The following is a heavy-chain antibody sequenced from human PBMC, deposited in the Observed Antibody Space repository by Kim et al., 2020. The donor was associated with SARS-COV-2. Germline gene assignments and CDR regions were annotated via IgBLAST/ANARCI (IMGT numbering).Heavy chain of an antibody. Sequence: SETLSLTCTVSGGSISSSSYYWGWIRQPPGKGLEWIGSIYYSGSTYYNASLKSRVTISVDTSKNQFSLKLSSVTAADTAVYYCARTVEDIVVVVAATATPPWFDPWGQGTLVTVSS. J-gene: IGHJ5*02. CDR3: ARTVEDIVVVVAATATPPWFDP. CDR1: GGSISSSSYY. V-gene: IGHV4-39*01. CDR2: IYYSGST. D-gene: IGHD2-15*01.